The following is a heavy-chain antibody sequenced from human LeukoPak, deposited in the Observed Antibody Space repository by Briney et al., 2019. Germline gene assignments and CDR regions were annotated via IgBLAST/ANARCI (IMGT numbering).Heavy chain of an antibody. J-gene: IGHJ6*02. CDR1: GYTFTSYY. D-gene: IGHD5-18*01. V-gene: IGHV1-46*01. Sequence: ASVKVSCKASGYTFTSYYMHWVRQAPGQGLEWMGIINPSGGSTSYAQKFQGRVTMTRDTSTSTVYMELSSLRSEDTAVYYCARGTPHRIQLWLYYYYGMDVWGQGTTVTVSS. CDR3: ARGTPHRIQLWLYYYYGMDV. CDR2: INPSGGST.